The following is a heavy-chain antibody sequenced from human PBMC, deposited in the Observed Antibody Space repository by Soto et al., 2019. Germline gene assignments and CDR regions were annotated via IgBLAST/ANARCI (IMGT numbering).Heavy chain of an antibody. Sequence: QVQLVESGGGVVQPGRSLRLSCAASGFTFSSYGMHWVRQAPGKGLEWVAVIWYDGSNKYYADSVKGRFTISRDNSKNTPYLQMNSLRAEDTAVYYCAREFLPMWGAPHYGMDVWGQGTTVTVSS. CDR1: GFTFSSYG. D-gene: IGHD3-10*02. CDR3: AREFLPMWGAPHYGMDV. CDR2: IWYDGSNK. V-gene: IGHV3-33*01. J-gene: IGHJ6*02.